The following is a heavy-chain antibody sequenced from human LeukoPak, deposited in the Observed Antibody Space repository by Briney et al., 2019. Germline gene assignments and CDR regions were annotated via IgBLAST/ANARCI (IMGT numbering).Heavy chain of an antibody. Sequence: PGGSLRLYCAASEFTFSAYAMHWIRQAPGRGLEWVAFVRYGGSIKYYADSVKGRFTISRDNSKNTLYLQMNSLRAEDTAVYYCTKDLGTEYNIFDYWGQGTLVTVSS. CDR3: TKDLGTEYNIFDY. V-gene: IGHV3-30*02. CDR1: EFTFSAYA. J-gene: IGHJ4*02. CDR2: VRYGGSIK. D-gene: IGHD1-7*01.